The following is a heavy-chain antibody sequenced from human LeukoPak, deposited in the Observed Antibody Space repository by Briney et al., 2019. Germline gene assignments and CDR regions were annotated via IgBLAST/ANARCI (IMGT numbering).Heavy chain of an antibody. V-gene: IGHV1-2*02. CDR3: ARVPGGAFGELEDAFDI. J-gene: IGHJ3*02. CDR2: INPNTGGT. D-gene: IGHD3-10*01. CDR1: GYTFTGYY. Sequence: ASVKVSCKASGYTFTGYYMHWVRQAPGQGLEWMGWINPNTGGTNYAQKFQGRVTMTRDTSISTAYMDLSRLRSDDTAVYYCARVPGGAFGELEDAFDIWGQGTMVTVSS.